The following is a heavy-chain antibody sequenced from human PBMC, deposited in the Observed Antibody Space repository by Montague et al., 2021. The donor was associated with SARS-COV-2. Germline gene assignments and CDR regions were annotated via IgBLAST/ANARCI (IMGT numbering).Heavy chain of an antibody. J-gene: IGHJ4*02. D-gene: IGHD6-13*01. CDR1: GGSISGSNW. Sequence: SETLSLTYAVSGGSISGSNWWTWLRQPPGKGLEWIGEILHSGSTNYISSLKSRVTISVDTSKNQFSPKLSSVTAADTAVYYCARHLKVSYYIAAAGAHDYWGQGTLVTVSS. CDR2: ILHSGST. V-gene: IGHV4-4*02. CDR3: ARHLKVSYYIAAAGAHDY.